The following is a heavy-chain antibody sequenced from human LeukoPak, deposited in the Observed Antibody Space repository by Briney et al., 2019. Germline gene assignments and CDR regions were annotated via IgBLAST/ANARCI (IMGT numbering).Heavy chain of an antibody. CDR2: MSRSSSVR. Sequence: GGSLRLSCAASGFIFRSYSMNWVRQAPGKGLEWVSYMSRSSSVRKHADSVKGRFTISRDDAKNSLYLQMSSLRVEDTAVYYRARGRDGYSPDAFDLWGQGTMVTVSS. V-gene: IGHV3-48*01. CDR3: ARGRDGYSPDAFDL. J-gene: IGHJ3*01. CDR1: GFIFRSYS. D-gene: IGHD5-24*01.